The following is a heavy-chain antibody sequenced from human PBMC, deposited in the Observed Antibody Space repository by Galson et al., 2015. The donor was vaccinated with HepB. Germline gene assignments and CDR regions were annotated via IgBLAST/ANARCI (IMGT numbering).Heavy chain of an antibody. D-gene: IGHD3-22*01. CDR1: GFTFSDYY. V-gene: IGHV3-11*01. Sequence: SLRLSCAASGFTFSDYYMSWIRQAPGKGLEWVSYISSSGSTIYYADSVKGRFTISRDNAKNSLYLQMNSLRAEDTAVYYCAREQTYYYDSSGYPEGGYYFDYWGQGTLVTVSS. J-gene: IGHJ4*02. CDR2: ISSSGSTI. CDR3: AREQTYYYDSSGYPEGGYYFDY.